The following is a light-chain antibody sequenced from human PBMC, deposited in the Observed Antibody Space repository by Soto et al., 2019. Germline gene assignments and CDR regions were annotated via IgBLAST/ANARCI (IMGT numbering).Light chain of an antibody. CDR3: QQCNNGPQT. Sequence: MTQSPATLSASLGERATLTCRASQTVGSKLAWYQQKPGKAPRPLIYGASTRATGIPARFSGSGSGTEFTLTISSLQSEDFAVYYCQQCNNGPQTFGQGTKVDIK. J-gene: IGKJ1*01. V-gene: IGKV3D-15*01. CDR1: QTVGSK. CDR2: GAS.